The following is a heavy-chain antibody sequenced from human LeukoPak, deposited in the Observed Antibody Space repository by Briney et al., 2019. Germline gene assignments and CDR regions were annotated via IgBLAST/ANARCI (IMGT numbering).Heavy chain of an antibody. CDR3: VRDKLGDCSGITCSDFDY. V-gene: IGHV3-53*01. Sequence: PGGSLRLSCAASGFTVSSNYMSWVRQAPGKGLEWVSVIYSGGSTYYADSVKGRFTISRDNAKNSLYLQMNSLRAEDTAVYYCVRDKLGDCSGITCSDFDYWGQGTLVTVSS. CDR1: GFTVSSNY. J-gene: IGHJ4*02. D-gene: IGHD2-15*01. CDR2: IYSGGST.